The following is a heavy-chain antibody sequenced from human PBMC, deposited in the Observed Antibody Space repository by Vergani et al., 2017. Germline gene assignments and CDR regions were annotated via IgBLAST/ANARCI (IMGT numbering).Heavy chain of an antibody. Sequence: QVQLQQWGAGLLKPSETLSLTCAVYGGSFSGYYWSWIRQPPGKGLEWIGEINHSGSTNYNPSLKSRVTISVDTSKNQFSLKLSSVTAADTAVYYCARDLRRREGYCTNGVCYPYYYYGMDVWGQGTTVTVSS. V-gene: IGHV4-34*01. J-gene: IGHJ6*02. CDR3: ARDLRRREGYCTNGVCYPYYYYGMDV. CDR1: GGSFSGYY. D-gene: IGHD2-8*01. CDR2: INHSGST.